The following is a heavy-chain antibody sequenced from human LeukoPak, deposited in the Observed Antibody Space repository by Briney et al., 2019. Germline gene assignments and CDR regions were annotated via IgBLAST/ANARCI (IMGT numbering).Heavy chain of an antibody. CDR3: ARDEDCSGGSCYQPFDY. J-gene: IGHJ4*02. Sequence: GGSLRLSCATSGFTFSNYGMHWVRQAPGKGLEWVAFIRFDGSTKYYADSVKGRFTISRDNSKNTLYLQMNSLRAEDTAVYYCARDEDCSGGSCYQPFDYWGQGTLVTVSS. D-gene: IGHD2-15*01. CDR1: GFTFSNYG. V-gene: IGHV3-30*02. CDR2: IRFDGSTK.